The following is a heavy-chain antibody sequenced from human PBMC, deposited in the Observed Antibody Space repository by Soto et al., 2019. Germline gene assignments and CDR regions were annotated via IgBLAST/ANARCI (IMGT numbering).Heavy chain of an antibody. D-gene: IGHD6-19*01. CDR1: GDSVSSTSAA. V-gene: IGHV6-1*01. Sequence: LSLTCAISGDSVSSTSAAWSWIRQSPSRGLEWLGRTYYRSKWYSDYAVSVKSRITINPDTSKNQFSLQLNSVTPEDTAVYYCARGSYYSGWVWGQGTRVTVSS. CDR3: ARGSYYSGWV. CDR2: TYYRSKWYS. J-gene: IGHJ4*02.